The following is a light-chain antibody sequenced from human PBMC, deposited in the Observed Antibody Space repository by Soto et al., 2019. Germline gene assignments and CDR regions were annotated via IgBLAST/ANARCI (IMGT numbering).Light chain of an antibody. CDR2: GAS. CDR1: QSVSGN. Sequence: EVVMTQSPATLSVSPGEGATLSCRASQSVSGNLAWYQQRPGQAPRLLIYGASTRASGTPARFSGSGSGTEFTLTISSLQSEDFAVYFCQQYNEWPPLTFGGGTKVEL. V-gene: IGKV3-15*01. J-gene: IGKJ4*01. CDR3: QQYNEWPPLT.